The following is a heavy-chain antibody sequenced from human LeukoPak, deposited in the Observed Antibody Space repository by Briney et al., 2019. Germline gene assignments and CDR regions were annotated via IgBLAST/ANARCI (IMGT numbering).Heavy chain of an antibody. CDR1: GFTFSSYG. D-gene: IGHD6-13*01. CDR2: IRYDGSKK. J-gene: IGHJ5*02. Sequence: GGSLRLSCAVSGFTFSSYGMHWVRQAPGKGLEWVAFIRYDGSKKYYADSVKGRFTISRDNAKNSLYLQMNSLRAEDTAVYYCARDGWWQQLGGWFDPWGQGTLVTVSS. CDR3: ARDGWWQQLGGWFDP. V-gene: IGHV3-30*02.